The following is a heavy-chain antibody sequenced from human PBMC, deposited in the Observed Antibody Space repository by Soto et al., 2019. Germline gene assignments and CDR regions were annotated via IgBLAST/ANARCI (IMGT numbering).Heavy chain of an antibody. CDR3: ARTAIVVVPAAVVGWFDP. CDR2: IYYSGST. Sequence: QVQLQESGPGLVKPPQTLSLTCTVSGGSISSGGYYWSWIRQHPGKGLEWIGYIYYSGSTYYNPSLKSRVTISVDTSKNQFSLKLSSVTAADTAVYYCARTAIVVVPAAVVGWFDPWGQGTLVTVSS. V-gene: IGHV4-31*03. CDR1: GGSISSGGYY. D-gene: IGHD2-2*01. J-gene: IGHJ5*02.